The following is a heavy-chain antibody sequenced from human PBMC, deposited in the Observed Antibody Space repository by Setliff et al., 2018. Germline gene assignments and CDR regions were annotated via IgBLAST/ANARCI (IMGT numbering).Heavy chain of an antibody. J-gene: IGHJ4*02. D-gene: IGHD6-13*01. CDR2: IYYSGST. CDR3: ARDNWAAAGIFDY. V-gene: IGHV4-39*07. CDR1: GGSISSSSYY. Sequence: SETLSLTCTVSGGSISSSSYYWGWIRQPPGKGLEWIGSIYYSGSTYYNPSLKSRVTISVDTSKNQFSLNLSSVTAADTAVYYCARDNWAAAGIFDYWGQGTLVTVSS.